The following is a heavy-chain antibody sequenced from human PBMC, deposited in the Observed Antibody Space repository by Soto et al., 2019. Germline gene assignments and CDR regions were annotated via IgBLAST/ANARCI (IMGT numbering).Heavy chain of an antibody. CDR2: VNPIVSMS. D-gene: IGHD3-10*01. CDR3: ASSYGSGYRAFDY. Sequence: QVQLVQSGAEVKRPGSSVKVSCKASGYTFNFYSINWVRQAPGLGLEWMGRVNPIVSMSNYAQKFQGRVTMTADKSTITAYIELSSLRSEDTAIYYCASSYGSGYRAFDYWGQGALVTVSS. V-gene: IGHV1-69*02. CDR1: GYTFNFYS. J-gene: IGHJ4*02.